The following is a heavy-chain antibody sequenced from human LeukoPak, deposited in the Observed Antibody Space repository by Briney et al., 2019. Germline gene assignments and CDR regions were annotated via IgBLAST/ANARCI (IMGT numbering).Heavy chain of an antibody. J-gene: IGHJ4*02. CDR1: GFTFDDYA. CDR3: AKEADGYNHFDY. D-gene: IGHD5-24*01. CDR2: ISWNSGSI. Sequence: GGSLRLSCAASGFTFDDYAMHWVRQAPGKGLEWVSGISWNSGSIGYEDSVKGRFTISRDNAKNSLYLQMNSLRAEDTALYYCAKEADGYNHFDYWGQGTLVTVSS. V-gene: IGHV3-9*01.